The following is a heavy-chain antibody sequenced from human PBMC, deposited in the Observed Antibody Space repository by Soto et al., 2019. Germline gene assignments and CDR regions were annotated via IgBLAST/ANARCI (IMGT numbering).Heavy chain of an antibody. D-gene: IGHD2-21*02. Sequence: PGESLKISCKGSGYSFTSYWISWVRQMPGKGLEWMGRIDPSDSYTNYSPSFQGHVTISADKSISTAYLQWSSLKASDTAMYYCASTLVVTAQTNYYYYGMDVWGQGTTVTVSS. CDR1: GYSFTSYW. J-gene: IGHJ6*01. V-gene: IGHV5-10-1*01. CDR2: IDPSDSYT. CDR3: ASTLVVTAQTNYYYYGMDV.